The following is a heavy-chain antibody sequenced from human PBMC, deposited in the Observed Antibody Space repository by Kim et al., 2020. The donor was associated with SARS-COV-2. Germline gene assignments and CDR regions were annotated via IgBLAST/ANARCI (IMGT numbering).Heavy chain of an antibody. CDR3: ARLEGTNNNNYVSAYYFDL. CDR1: GFTFSGST. V-gene: IGHV3-73*01. CDR2: IQSKADNYAT. J-gene: IGHJ2*01. Sequence: GGSLRLSCAGSGFTFSGSTIHWVRQASGKGLQWVGRIQSKADNYATEYAASVKGRFTISRDDSKHTAFLQMNSLKTEDTALYYCARLEGTNNNNYVSAYYFDLWGRGTLVTVSS. D-gene: IGHD4-4*01.